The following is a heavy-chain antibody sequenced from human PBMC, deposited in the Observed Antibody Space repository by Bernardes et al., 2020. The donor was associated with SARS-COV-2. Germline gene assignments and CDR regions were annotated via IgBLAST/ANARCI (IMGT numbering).Heavy chain of an antibody. V-gene: IGHV4-34*01. CDR1: GGSFSGYY. D-gene: IGHD6-19*01. J-gene: IGHJ6*03. Sequence: SETLSLTCAVYGGSFSGYYWSWIRQPPGKGLEWIGEINHSGSTNYNPSLKSRVTISVDTSKNQFSLKLSSVTAADTAVYYCARGRAVAGRPRPRTNYYYYYMDVWGKGTTVTVSS. CDR2: INHSGST. CDR3: ARGRAVAGRPRPRTNYYYYYMDV.